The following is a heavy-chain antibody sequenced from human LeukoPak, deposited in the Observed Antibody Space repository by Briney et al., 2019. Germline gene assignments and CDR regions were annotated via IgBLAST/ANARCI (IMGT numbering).Heavy chain of an antibody. Sequence: GGSLSLSCAASEFTFSSYSMNWVRQAPRKGLEWVSSISSSGSYIYYADSMKGRFTISRDNSKNSLYLQMNSLRAEDTAVYYCARSQDALDIWGQGTMVTVSS. CDR3: ARSQDALDI. V-gene: IGHV3-21*01. CDR1: EFTFSSYS. CDR2: ISSSGSYI. J-gene: IGHJ3*02.